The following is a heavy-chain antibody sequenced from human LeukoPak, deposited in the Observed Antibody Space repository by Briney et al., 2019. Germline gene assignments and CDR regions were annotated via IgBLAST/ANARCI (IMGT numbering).Heavy chain of an antibody. V-gene: IGHV4-4*07. Sequence: SETLSLTCTVSGGSISSYYWSWIRQPAGKGLEWIGRIYTSGSTNYNPSLKSRVTISVDTSKNQFSLRLSSVTAADTAVYYCARGWGSSWPFDYWGQGALVTVSS. D-gene: IGHD6-13*01. J-gene: IGHJ4*02. CDR1: GGSISSYY. CDR2: IYTSGST. CDR3: ARGWGSSWPFDY.